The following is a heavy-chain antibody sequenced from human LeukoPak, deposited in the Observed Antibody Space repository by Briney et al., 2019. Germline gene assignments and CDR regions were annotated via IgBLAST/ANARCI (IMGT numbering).Heavy chain of an antibody. V-gene: IGHV3-23*01. Sequence: PGGSLRLSCAASGLTFSSHAMSWVRQAPGKGLEWLSSISGSGVGTYYAASVKGRFTISRDNSKNTLYLQMNSLRVEDTAIYYCARGQEFDDGVFDSWGQGTLVTVSS. CDR3: ARGQEFDDGVFDS. J-gene: IGHJ4*02. CDR2: ISGSGVGT. CDR1: GLTFSSHA. D-gene: IGHD1-1*01.